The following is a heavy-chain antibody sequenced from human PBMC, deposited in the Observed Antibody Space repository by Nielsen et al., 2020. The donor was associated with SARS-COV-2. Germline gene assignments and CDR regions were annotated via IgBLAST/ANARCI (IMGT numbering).Heavy chain of an antibody. CDR1: GFTFSNYG. CDR3: VRVRDDGYYYDTGPFDH. CDR2: INSDGSKA. V-gene: IGHV3-74*01. Sequence: GGSLRLSCAAFGFTFSNYGMNWVRQIPGKGLAWVAHINSDGSKANYAESVKGRFTISRDNAENTQYLHMNSLRADDTAVYYCVRVRDDGYYYDTGPFDHWGQGTLVTVSS. J-gene: IGHJ4*02. D-gene: IGHD3-16*01.